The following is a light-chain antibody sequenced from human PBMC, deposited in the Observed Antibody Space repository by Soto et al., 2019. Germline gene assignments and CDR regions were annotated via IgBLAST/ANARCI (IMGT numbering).Light chain of an antibody. CDR1: SSNIRSNT. CDR2: SNT. J-gene: IGLJ2*01. Sequence: QSVLTQPPSASGTPGQRVTISCSGSSSNIRSNTVNWYQQLPGTAPKLLIYSNTQRPSGVPDRFSGSKSGTSASLAISGLQSEDEADYYCAAWDDSLNGPVVFGGGTKLTVL. V-gene: IGLV1-44*01. CDR3: AAWDDSLNGPVV.